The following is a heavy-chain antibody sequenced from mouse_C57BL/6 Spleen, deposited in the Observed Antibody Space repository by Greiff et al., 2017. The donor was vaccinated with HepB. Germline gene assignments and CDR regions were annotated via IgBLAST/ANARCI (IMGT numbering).Heavy chain of an antibody. J-gene: IGHJ1*03. CDR3: ARRSTTVGGRYFDV. Sequence: QVQLKQPGAELVRPGSSVKLSCKASGYTFTSYWMHWVKQRPIQGLEWIGNIDPSDSETHYNQKFKDKATLTVDKSSSTAYMQLSSLTSEDSAVYYCARRSTTVGGRYFDVWGTGTTVTVSS. CDR1: GYTFTSYW. D-gene: IGHD1-1*01. CDR2: IDPSDSET. V-gene: IGHV1-52*01.